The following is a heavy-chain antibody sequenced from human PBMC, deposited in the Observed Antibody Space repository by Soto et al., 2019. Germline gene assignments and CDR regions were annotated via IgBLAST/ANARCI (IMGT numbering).Heavy chain of an antibody. CDR1: GGSFSGYY. CDR3: ARGGRYYYDSSGYRRNTVVDY. D-gene: IGHD3-22*01. CDR2: INHSGST. J-gene: IGHJ4*02. Sequence: SETLSLTCAVYGGSFSGYYWSWIRQPPGKGLEWIGEINHSGSTNYNPSLKSRATISVETSKNQFSLKLSSVTAADTAVYYCARGGRYYYDSSGYRRNTVVDYWGQGTLVTVSS. V-gene: IGHV4-34*01.